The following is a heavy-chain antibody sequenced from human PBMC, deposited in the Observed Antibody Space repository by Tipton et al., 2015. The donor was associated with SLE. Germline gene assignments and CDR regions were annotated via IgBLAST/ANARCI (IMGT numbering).Heavy chain of an antibody. Sequence: SLRLSCAASGFTFSSYAMHWVRQAPGKGLEWVAFIRYDGSNKYYADSVKGRFTISRDNSKNTLYLQMNSLRAEDTAVYYCAKDPDSSSYYFDYWGQGTLVTVSS. J-gene: IGHJ4*02. V-gene: IGHV3-30*02. D-gene: IGHD6-6*01. CDR1: GFTFSSYA. CDR2: IRYDGSNK. CDR3: AKDPDSSSYYFDY.